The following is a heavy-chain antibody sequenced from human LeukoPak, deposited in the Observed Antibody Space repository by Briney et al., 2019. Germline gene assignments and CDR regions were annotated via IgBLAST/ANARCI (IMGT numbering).Heavy chain of an antibody. J-gene: IGHJ4*02. CDR3: ARGQNYYDSSVYYSR. CDR2: INHSGST. Sequence: PSETLSLTCAVYGGSFSGYYWSWIRQPPGKGLEWIGEINHSGSTNYNPSLKSRVTISVDTSKNQFSLKLSSVTAADTAVYYCARGQNYYDSSVYYSRWGQGTLVTVSS. D-gene: IGHD3-22*01. V-gene: IGHV4-34*01. CDR1: GGSFSGYY.